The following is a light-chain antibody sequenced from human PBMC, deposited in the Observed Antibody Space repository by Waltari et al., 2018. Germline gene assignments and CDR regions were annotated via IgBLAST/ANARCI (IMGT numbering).Light chain of an antibody. V-gene: IGKV3-20*01. CDR3: QKYVNLPAT. CDR2: DAS. J-gene: IGKJ1*01. CDR1: QSVGKY. Sequence: ELVSTQSPGTLALSPGERANLSCRASQSVGKYLVWYQQKPGQAPRLLIYDASTRATGIPDRFSGSGSGTDFSLTISRLEPEDFAVYYCQKYVNLPATFGQGTRVEIK.